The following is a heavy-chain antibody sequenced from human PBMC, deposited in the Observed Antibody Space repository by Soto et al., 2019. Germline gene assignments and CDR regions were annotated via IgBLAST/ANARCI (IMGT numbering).Heavy chain of an antibody. CDR3: ARGAQEVYYYDSSGYFEAPDY. V-gene: IGHV1-18*01. CDR1: GYTFTSYG. J-gene: IGHJ4*02. Sequence: ASVKVSCKASGYTFTSYGISWVRQAPGQGLEWMGWISAYNGNTNYAQKLQGRVTMTTDTSTSTAYMEVRSLRSDDTAVYYCARGAQEVYYYDSSGYFEAPDYWGQGTLVTVSS. D-gene: IGHD3-22*01. CDR2: ISAYNGNT.